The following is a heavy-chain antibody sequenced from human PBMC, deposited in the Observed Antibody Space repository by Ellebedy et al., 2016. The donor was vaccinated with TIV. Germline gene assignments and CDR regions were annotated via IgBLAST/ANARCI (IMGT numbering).Heavy chain of an antibody. CDR2: IYYDGGGK. J-gene: IGHJ4*02. CDR1: GFTFSVYA. V-gene: IGHV3-30*19. Sequence: GESLKISCAASGFTFSVYAMHWVRQAPGKGLEWVAVIYYDGGGKYYADSVKGRFTVSRDNSNNTLYLQMNSLRPEDTALYYCARGGGYYGSRSTNPSFDYWGLGALVTVSS. CDR3: ARGGGYYGSRSTNPSFDY. D-gene: IGHD3-10*01.